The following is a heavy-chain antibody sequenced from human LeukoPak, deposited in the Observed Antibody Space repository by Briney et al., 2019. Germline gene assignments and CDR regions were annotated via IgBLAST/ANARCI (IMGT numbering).Heavy chain of an antibody. D-gene: IGHD3-10*01. Sequence: GGSLRLSCAASGFTFSSYWMHWVRHAPGKGLVWVSRINSDGSSTSYADSVKGRFTISRDNAKNTLYLQMNSLRAEDTAVYYCARPVRGVIFSWFDPWGQGTLVTVSS. J-gene: IGHJ5*02. V-gene: IGHV3-74*01. CDR1: GFTFSSYW. CDR2: INSDGSST. CDR3: ARPVRGVIFSWFDP.